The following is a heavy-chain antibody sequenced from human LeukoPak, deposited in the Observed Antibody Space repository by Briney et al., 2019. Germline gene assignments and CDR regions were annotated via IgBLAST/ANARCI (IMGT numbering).Heavy chain of an antibody. V-gene: IGHV3-7*01. CDR3: ARDYNWGWDY. CDR1: GFTFNSNL. CDR2: IKPDVSQR. Sequence: GGSLRLSCAASGFTFNSNLMSWVRQAPGKGLEWVANIKPDVSQRYYVDSVRGRFTISRDNAKNSLYLQMNSLRAEDTAVYYCARDYNWGWDYWGQGTLVTVSS. D-gene: IGHD1-1*01. J-gene: IGHJ4*02.